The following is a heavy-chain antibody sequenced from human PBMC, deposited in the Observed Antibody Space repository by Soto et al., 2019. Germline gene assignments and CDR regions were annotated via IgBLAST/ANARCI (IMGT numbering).Heavy chain of an antibody. J-gene: IGHJ4*02. V-gene: IGHV3-23*01. Sequence: GGYLRLSCAASGFTFSSYAMSWVRQAPGKGLEWVSAISGSGGSTYYADSVRGRFTISRDNSKNTLYLQMNSLRAEDTAVYYCVKDQGYILATNSDFCGQGTPVTVSS. CDR3: VKDQGYILATNSDF. CDR2: ISGSGGST. D-gene: IGHD5-12*01. CDR1: GFTFSSYA.